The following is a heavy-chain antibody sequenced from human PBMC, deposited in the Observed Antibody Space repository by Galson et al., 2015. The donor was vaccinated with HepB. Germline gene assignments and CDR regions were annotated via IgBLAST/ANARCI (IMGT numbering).Heavy chain of an antibody. J-gene: IGHJ4*02. Sequence: SLRLSCAASGLTFSTFTMNWVRPAPGKGLEWVSSISGTSSYIYYADSVKGRFTISRDNAQNSLYLQMSSLRVEDTAMYYCASLSTPSAPVDVDYWGQGTLVTVSS. D-gene: IGHD2-2*01. CDR1: GLTFSTFT. V-gene: IGHV3-21*06. CDR3: ASLSTPSAPVDVDY. CDR2: ISGTSSYI.